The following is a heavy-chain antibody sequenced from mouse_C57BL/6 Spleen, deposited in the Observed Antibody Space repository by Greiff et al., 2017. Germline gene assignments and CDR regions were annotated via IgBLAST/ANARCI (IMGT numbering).Heavy chain of an antibody. CDR2: IDPSDSYT. Sequence: QVQLQQPGAELVMPGASVKLSCKASGYTFTSYWMHWVKQRPGQGLEWIGEIDPSDSYTNYNQKFTGKSTLTVDKSSSTAYMQLSSLTSEDSAVYYCARGGRGSSPWFAYWGQGTLVTVSA. D-gene: IGHD1-1*01. V-gene: IGHV1-69*01. J-gene: IGHJ3*01. CDR3: ARGGRGSSPWFAY. CDR1: GYTFTSYW.